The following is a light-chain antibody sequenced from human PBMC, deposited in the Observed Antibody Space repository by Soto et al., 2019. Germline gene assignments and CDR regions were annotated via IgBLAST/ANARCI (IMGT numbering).Light chain of an antibody. V-gene: IGLV2-11*01. CDR3: SSYVAPYTYV. CDR2: DVN. Sequence: QSVLAQPRSVPGSPGQSVTISCTGTSSDVGAYDFVSWHQHHPGKAPKVIMYDVNKRPSGVPDRFSGSKSGNTASLTISGLQAEDEADYYCSSYVAPYTYVFGTGTKVTVL. J-gene: IGLJ1*01. CDR1: SSDVGAYDF.